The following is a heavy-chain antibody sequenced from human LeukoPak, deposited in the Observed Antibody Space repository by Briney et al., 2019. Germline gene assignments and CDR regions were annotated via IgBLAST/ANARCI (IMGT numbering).Heavy chain of an antibody. CDR2: IYYSGTA. J-gene: IGHJ5*02. CDR1: GGSISSNY. CDR3: ARGVAVAGTKWFDP. D-gene: IGHD6-19*01. V-gene: IGHV4-59*01. Sequence: SETLSLTCTVSGGSISSNYWSWIRQPPGKGLEWIGHIYYSGTANYNPSLKSRVTISVDTSKNQFSLKLTSVTAADTAVYYCARGVAVAGTKWFDPWGQGTLVTVSS.